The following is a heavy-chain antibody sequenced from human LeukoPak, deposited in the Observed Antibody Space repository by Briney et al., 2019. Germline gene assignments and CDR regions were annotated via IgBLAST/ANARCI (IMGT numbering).Heavy chain of an antibody. Sequence: KPSETLSLTCAVYGGSFSGYYWSWIRQPPGKGLEWIGEINHSGSTNYNPSLKSRVTISVDTSKNQFSLKLSSVTAADTAVYYCARHDVLLWFGEGQGDRFDPWGQGTLVTVSS. CDR1: GGSFSGYY. J-gene: IGHJ5*02. D-gene: IGHD3-10*01. CDR2: INHSGST. CDR3: ARHDVLLWFGEGQGDRFDP. V-gene: IGHV4-34*01.